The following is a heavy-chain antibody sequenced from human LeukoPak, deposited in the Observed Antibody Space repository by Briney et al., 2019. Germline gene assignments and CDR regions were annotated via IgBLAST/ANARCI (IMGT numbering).Heavy chain of an antibody. V-gene: IGHV3-30*18. CDR1: GFTFSRYG. J-gene: IGHJ6*02. Sequence: PGESLRLSCAASGFTFSRYGMHWVRQTPGKRLEWVAVISYDGSNKYYADSVKGRFTISRDNSQNTLYLQMDSLRVEDTAVYYCAKYNKGGYKLTNYDHYYGIDVWGQGTTVTVYS. CDR3: AKYNKGGYKLTNYDHYYGIDV. CDR2: ISYDGSNK. D-gene: IGHD2-2*01.